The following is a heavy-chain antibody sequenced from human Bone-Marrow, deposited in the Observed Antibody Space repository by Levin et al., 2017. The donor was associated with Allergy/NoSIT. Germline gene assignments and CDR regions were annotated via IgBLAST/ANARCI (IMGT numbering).Heavy chain of an antibody. V-gene: IGHV4-61*02. D-gene: IGHD2-2*01. CDR3: AGDETCNSWHTGWFDP. CDR2: MFAGGAA. Sequence: SQTLSLTCTVSGDSINNTNHYWSWIRQPAGKGLEWIGRMFAGGAATYNRSLRSRVTISIDTSKNQFSLKLTSVTAADTAVYYCAGDETCNSWHTGWFDPWGQGTLVTVSS. CDR1: GDSINNTNHY. J-gene: IGHJ5*02.